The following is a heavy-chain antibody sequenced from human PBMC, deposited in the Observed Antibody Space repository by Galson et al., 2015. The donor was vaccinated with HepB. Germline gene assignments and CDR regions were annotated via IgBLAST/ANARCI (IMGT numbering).Heavy chain of an antibody. CDR1: GFTFSTYA. Sequence: SLRLSCAASGFTFSTYAMHWVRQAPGKGLEWVAIISYDGYKKYYADSVKGRFTISRDKSKNTLYLQMNSLRTEDTAVYYCARPSYDSSGYYFPVDYWGQGTLVTVSS. CDR3: ARPSYDSSGYYFPVDY. V-gene: IGHV3-30-3*01. J-gene: IGHJ4*02. CDR2: ISYDGYKK. D-gene: IGHD3-22*01.